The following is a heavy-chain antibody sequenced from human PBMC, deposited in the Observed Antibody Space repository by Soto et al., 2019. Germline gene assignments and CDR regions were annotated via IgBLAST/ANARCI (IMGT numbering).Heavy chain of an antibody. CDR1: GFTISGNA. D-gene: IGHD3-16*01. V-gene: IGHV3-48*02. CDR3: ARDLSWGSKWYYYMDV. Sequence: EVQLVESGGGLVQPGGSLRLSCAASGFTISGNAMNWVRQAPGSGLEWVSYISSSSTNIHYADSVRGRFTISRDNAKNSLYLQMNSLRDEDTAVYRCARDLSWGSKWYYYMDVWGKGTTVTVSS. CDR2: ISSSSTNI. J-gene: IGHJ6*03.